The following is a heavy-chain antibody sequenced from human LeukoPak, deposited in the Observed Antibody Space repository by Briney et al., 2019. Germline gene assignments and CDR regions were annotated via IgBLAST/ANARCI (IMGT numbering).Heavy chain of an antibody. V-gene: IGHV4-31*03. J-gene: IGHJ4*02. CDR2: IHHSGSS. D-gene: IGHD3-10*01. Sequence: PSETLSLTCTVSTDSLSSGRHYWPWIRQLPGKGLESIGFIHHSGSSRHHPSLKDRVAISVDASRKQFALRLSSVTAADTAIYYCARGGNRFGGFYFDYWGQGIQVIVSS. CDR1: TDSLSSGRHY. CDR3: ARGGNRFGGFYFDY.